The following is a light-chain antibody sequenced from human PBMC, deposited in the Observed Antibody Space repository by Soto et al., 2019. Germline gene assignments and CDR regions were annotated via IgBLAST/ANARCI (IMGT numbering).Light chain of an antibody. CDR1: QSIATY. J-gene: IGKJ1*01. V-gene: IGKV3-11*01. Sequence: EVVLTQSPATLSLSPGERATLSCRASQSIATYLAWYQQKPGRAPRLLIFDASNRATGIPARFSGSGSGTDFTLTISSLEPKDFATYYCQQRSRWPPTFGHGTKVENK. CDR2: DAS. CDR3: QQRSRWPPT.